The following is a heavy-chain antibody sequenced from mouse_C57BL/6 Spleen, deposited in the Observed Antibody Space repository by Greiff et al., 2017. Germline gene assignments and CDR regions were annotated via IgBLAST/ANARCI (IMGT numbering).Heavy chain of an antibody. V-gene: IGHV1-80*01. CDR2: IYPGDGDT. Sequence: VQLQQSGAELVKPGASVKISCKASGYAFSSDWMNWVKQRPGKGLEWIGQIYPGDGDTKYNGKFKGQATMTADKSSSTAYMQLSSLTSADSAVYFCAREKGLDYDVSYLAYWGQGTLVTVSA. D-gene: IGHD2-4*01. CDR1: GYAFSSDW. J-gene: IGHJ3*01. CDR3: AREKGLDYDVSYLAY.